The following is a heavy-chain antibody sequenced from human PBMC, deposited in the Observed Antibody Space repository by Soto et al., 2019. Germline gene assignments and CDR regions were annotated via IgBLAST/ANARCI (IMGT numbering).Heavy chain of an antibody. CDR1: GYTFDNYA. V-gene: IGHV1-3*01. Sequence: QVQLVQSGAQVKKPGASVKVSCKASGYTFDNYALHWVRQAPGRRLEWMGWIHAGNGYTKYSQSFRGRVTITTDTSASTAHMDLSSLRAGDTAGYYCARVQYSVYAFKLAFDIWGQGTMVTVSS. D-gene: IGHD5-12*01. CDR3: ARVQYSVYAFKLAFDI. J-gene: IGHJ3*02. CDR2: IHAGNGYT.